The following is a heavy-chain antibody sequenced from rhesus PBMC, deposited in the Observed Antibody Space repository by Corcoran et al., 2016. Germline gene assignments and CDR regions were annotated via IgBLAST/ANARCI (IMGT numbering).Heavy chain of an antibody. CDR3: ARDGRITGTTTFDY. CDR2: IYGNSAST. J-gene: IGHJ4*01. CDR1: GGSISGYYY. D-gene: IGHD1-26*01. V-gene: IGHV4-73*01. Sequence: QVQLQQWGEGLVKPSETLSLTCAVYGGSISGYYYWSWIRQPPGKGLEWIGFIYGNSASTNYNPSLKNRFTISKDTSKNQFSLKRSSVTAADTAVYYCARDGRITGTTTFDYWGQGVLVTVSS.